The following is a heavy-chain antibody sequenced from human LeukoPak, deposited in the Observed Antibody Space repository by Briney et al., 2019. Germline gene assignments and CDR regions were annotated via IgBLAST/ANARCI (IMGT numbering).Heavy chain of an antibody. CDR3: ARDLGIVSGSYLDY. CDR2: ITSTTTYT. V-gene: IGHV3-21*01. CDR1: GFIFNTFG. J-gene: IGHJ4*02. D-gene: IGHD1-26*01. Sequence: GGSLRLSCSASGFIFNTFGMNWVRQAPGKGLEWVSSITSTTTYTYYADSVKGRFTISRDNAKNSLYLQMNSLRAEDTAIYYCARDLGIVSGSYLDYWGQGTLVTVSS.